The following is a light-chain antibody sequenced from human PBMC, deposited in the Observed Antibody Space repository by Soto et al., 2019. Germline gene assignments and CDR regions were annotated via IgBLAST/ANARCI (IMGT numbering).Light chain of an antibody. CDR3: QQYGSLPFT. CDR2: GAS. V-gene: IGKV3-20*01. J-gene: IGKJ3*01. CDR1: QSVGSSY. Sequence: IALAQYTGTRSCSPGERATLSCRASQSVGSSYFAWYQQKPGQAPRLLMYGASSRAAGIPDRFSGSGSGTDFTLTISRLEPEDFAVYFCQQYGSLPFTFGPGTKVAIK.